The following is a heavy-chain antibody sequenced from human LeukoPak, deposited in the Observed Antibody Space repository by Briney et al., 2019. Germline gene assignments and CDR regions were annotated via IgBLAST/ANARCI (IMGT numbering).Heavy chain of an antibody. CDR2: THYSGST. D-gene: IGHD3-10*01. CDR1: GGPISSSSYY. CDR3: ARDLLYYSGSGSPLEY. V-gene: IGHV4-39*07. J-gene: IGHJ4*02. Sequence: PSETLSLTCTVSGGPISSSSYYWGWIRQPPGKGLEWIGSTHYSGSTYYNPSLKSRVTISVDTSKSHLSLKLTSVTAADTAVYYCARDLLYYSGSGSPLEYWGQGTLVTVSS.